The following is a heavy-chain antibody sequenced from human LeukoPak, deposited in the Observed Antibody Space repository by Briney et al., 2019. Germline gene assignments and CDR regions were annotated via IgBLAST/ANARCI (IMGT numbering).Heavy chain of an antibody. CDR2: INPNSGDT. CDR1: GYTFTGYY. V-gene: IGHV1-2*02. Sequence: ASVKVSCKASGYTFTGYYMHCVRQAPGQGLEWLGWINPNSGDTNYAQKFQGRVTVTRDTSISTAYMELSRLRSDDTAVYYCTRNGITMVRGVQNWFDPWGQGTLVTVSS. J-gene: IGHJ5*02. D-gene: IGHD3-10*01. CDR3: TRNGITMVRGVQNWFDP.